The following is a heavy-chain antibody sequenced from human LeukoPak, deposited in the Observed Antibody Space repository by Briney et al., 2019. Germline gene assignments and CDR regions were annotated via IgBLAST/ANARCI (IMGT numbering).Heavy chain of an antibody. CDR2: IKQDGSEK. D-gene: IGHD3-3*01. J-gene: IGHJ4*02. V-gene: IGHV3-7*01. Sequence: GGSLRLSCAASGFTFSIYWMSWVRQAPGKGLEWVANIKQDGSEKYYVDSVKDRFTISRDNAKNSLYLQMNSLRAEDTAVYYCERAPRGFWSGYSPYHFDYWGQGTLVTVSS. CDR1: GFTFSIYW. CDR3: ERAPRGFWSGYSPYHFDY.